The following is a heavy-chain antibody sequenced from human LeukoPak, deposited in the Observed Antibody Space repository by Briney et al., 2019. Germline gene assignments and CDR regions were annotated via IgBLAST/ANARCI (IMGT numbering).Heavy chain of an antibody. CDR2: IYYSGST. Sequence: SETLSLTCTVSGGSISSSSYYWGWIRQPPGKGLEWIGSIYYSGSTYYNPSLKSRVTISVDTSKNQFSLKLSSVTAADTAVYYCARRTRRETDYWGQGTLVTVSS. CDR1: GGSISSSSYY. D-gene: IGHD1-26*01. J-gene: IGHJ4*02. CDR3: ARRTRRETDY. V-gene: IGHV4-39*01.